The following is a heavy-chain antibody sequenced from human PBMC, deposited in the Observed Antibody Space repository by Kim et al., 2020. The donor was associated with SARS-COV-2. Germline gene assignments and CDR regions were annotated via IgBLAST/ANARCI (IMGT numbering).Heavy chain of an antibody. J-gene: IGHJ4*02. V-gene: IGHV1-69*13. Sequence: SVKVSCKASGGTFSSYAISWVRQAPGQGLEWMGGIIPIFGTANYAQKFQGRVTITADESTSTAYMELSSLRSEDTAVYYCARSAARVVVVTANFDYWGQGTLVTVSS. D-gene: IGHD2-21*02. CDR3: ARSAARVVVVTANFDY. CDR1: GGTFSSYA. CDR2: IIPIFGTA.